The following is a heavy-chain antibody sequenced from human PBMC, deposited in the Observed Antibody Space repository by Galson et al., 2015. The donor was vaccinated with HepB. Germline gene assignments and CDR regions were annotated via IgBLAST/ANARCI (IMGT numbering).Heavy chain of an antibody. J-gene: IGHJ4*02. V-gene: IGHV1-69*13. D-gene: IGHD5-18*01. CDR3: ARGTGGYSSRSSGSFDY. CDR2: IIPIFGTA. CDR1: GGTFSSYA. Sequence: SVKDSCKASGGTFSSYAISWVRQAHGQGLEWMGGIIPIFGTANYAQKFQGRVTITADESTSTAYMELSSLRSEDTAVYYCARGTGGYSSRSSGSFDYWGQGTLVTVSS.